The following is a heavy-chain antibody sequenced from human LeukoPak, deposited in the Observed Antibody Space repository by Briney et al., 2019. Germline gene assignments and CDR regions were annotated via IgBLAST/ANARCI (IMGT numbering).Heavy chain of an antibody. Sequence: GRSLRLSCAASGFTFSSYAMHWVRQAPGKGLEWVAVISYDGSNKYYADSVKGRFTISRDNSKNTLYLQMNSLRAEDTAVYYCARVCPVRGVRYYFDYWGQGTLVTVSS. CDR2: ISYDGSNK. V-gene: IGHV3-30*04. CDR1: GFTFSSYA. CDR3: ARVCPVRGVRYYFDY. J-gene: IGHJ4*02. D-gene: IGHD3-10*01.